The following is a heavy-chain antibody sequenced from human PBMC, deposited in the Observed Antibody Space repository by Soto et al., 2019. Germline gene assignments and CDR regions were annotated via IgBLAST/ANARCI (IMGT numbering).Heavy chain of an antibody. J-gene: IGHJ4*02. CDR3: ARADAVITINFDY. Sequence: GXSVNDSCKASSYAFADYGLNWVRQAPGQGLEWMGWISVYNDNTNYAQNLQDRVTMTTDTSTSTAYLELRGLRSDDTAVYYCARADAVITINFDYWGQGTLVTVSS. D-gene: IGHD3-9*01. CDR2: ISVYNDNT. CDR1: SYAFADYG. V-gene: IGHV1-18*01.